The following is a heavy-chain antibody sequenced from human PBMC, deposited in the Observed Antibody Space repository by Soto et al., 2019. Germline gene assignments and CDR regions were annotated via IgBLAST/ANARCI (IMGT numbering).Heavy chain of an antibody. CDR2: IYYSGST. Sequence: PSETLSLTCTVSGGSISSYYWSWIRQPPGKGLEWIGYIYYSGSTNYNPSLKSRVTISVDTSKDQFSLKLSSVTAADTAVYYCARDRRLLTYYYDSSGFDRMDVWGQGTTVTVSS. D-gene: IGHD3-22*01. CDR3: ARDRRLLTYYYDSSGFDRMDV. CDR1: GGSISSYY. V-gene: IGHV4-59*01. J-gene: IGHJ6*02.